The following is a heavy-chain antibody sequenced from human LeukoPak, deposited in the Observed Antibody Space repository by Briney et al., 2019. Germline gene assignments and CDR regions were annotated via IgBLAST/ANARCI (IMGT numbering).Heavy chain of an antibody. J-gene: IGHJ6*02. CDR1: GFIFSDFG. CDR2: ISSSSNTI. Sequence: GGSLRLSCATSGFIFSDFGMHWVRQAPGKGLEWIAYISSSSNTIYYADSVKGRFTISRDNAKNSLYLQMDSLRAEDTAVYYCATYTNWVAGDVWGQGTTVSVSS. V-gene: IGHV3-48*04. D-gene: IGHD7-27*01. CDR3: ATYTNWVAGDV.